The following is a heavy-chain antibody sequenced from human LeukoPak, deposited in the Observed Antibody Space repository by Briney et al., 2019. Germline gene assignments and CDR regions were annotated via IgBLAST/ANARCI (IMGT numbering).Heavy chain of an antibody. D-gene: IGHD2-2*01. V-gene: IGHV4-30-4*08. J-gene: IGHJ4*02. Sequence: TLSLTCTVCGGSISSGDYYWSWIRQPPGKGLEWIGYIYYSGSTYYNPSLKSRFTISVDTSKNQFSLKLSSVTAADTAVYYCARVWVYCSSTSCQGEDWGQGTLVTVSS. CDR1: GGSISSGDYY. CDR2: IYYSGST. CDR3: ARVWVYCSSTSCQGED.